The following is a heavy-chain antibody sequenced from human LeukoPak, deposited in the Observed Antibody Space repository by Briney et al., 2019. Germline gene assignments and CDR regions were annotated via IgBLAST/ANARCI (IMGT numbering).Heavy chain of an antibody. CDR1: SGSINNYY. J-gene: IGHJ4*02. V-gene: IGHV4-59*01. D-gene: IGHD3-10*01. CDR2: IYYTGST. CDR3: ARFSTMLDY. Sequence: SETLSLTCTVSSGSINNYYWSWIRQPPEKGVEWIGYIYYTGSTNYNPSLKSRVTISVDTSNNQFSLKLSSVTAADTAVYFCARFSTMLDYWGQGTLVTVSS.